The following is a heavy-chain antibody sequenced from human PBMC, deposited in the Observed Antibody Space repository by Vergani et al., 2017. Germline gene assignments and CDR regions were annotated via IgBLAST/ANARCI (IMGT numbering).Heavy chain of an antibody. V-gene: IGHV3-9*01. CDR2: ISYNRGSI. J-gene: IGHJ5*01. CDR1: GITFWKFG. CDR3: AKDMTGPLDGVVQVALDS. D-gene: IGHD2-2*01. Sequence: EVDLVESGGGLAQPGGSLRLSCEASGITFWKFGMHWVRQGPGKGLEWVSGISYNRGSIGYADSVKGRFIISRDNAKNILYLQMNSLRVEDTAFYFCAKDMTGPLDGVVQVALDSWGQGALVTVSS.